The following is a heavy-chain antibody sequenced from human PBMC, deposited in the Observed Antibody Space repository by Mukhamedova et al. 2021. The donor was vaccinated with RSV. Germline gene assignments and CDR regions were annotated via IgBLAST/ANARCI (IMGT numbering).Heavy chain of an antibody. J-gene: IGHJ4*02. Sequence: TDYAAPVKGRFTISRDDSKNTLYLQMNSLKTEDTAVYYCTSTLAGRFDYWGQGTLVTVSS. V-gene: IGHV3-15*01. CDR3: TSTLAGRFDY. CDR2: T.